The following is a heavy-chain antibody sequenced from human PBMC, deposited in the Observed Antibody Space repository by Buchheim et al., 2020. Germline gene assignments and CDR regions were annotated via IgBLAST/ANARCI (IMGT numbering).Heavy chain of an antibody. J-gene: IGHJ4*02. CDR1: GFTFSSYW. V-gene: IGHV3-7*01. CDR2: IKQNGSEK. Sequence: EVQLVESGGGLVQPGGSLRLSCAASGFTFSSYWMSWVRQAPGKGLEWVANIKQNGSEKYYVDSVKGRFTISRDNAKNSLYLHMNSLRADDKTVYYCARVPYVCGYCYSLPDFDFWGQGTL. D-gene: IGHD2-21*02. CDR3: ARVPYVCGYCYSLPDFDF.